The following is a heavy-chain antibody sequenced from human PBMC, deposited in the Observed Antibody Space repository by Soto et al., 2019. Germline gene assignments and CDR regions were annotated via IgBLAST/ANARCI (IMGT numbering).Heavy chain of an antibody. D-gene: IGHD2-15*01. V-gene: IGHV4-30-4*01. CDR2: IYYSGST. CDR1: GGSISSGDYY. Sequence: SETLSLTCTVSGGSISSGDYYWSWIRQPPGKGLEWIGYIYYSGSTYYNPSLKSRVTISVDTSKNQFSQKLSSVTAAAEAVYYSARGRRGCSGGSCYWFDPWGQGTLVTVSS. J-gene: IGHJ5*02. CDR3: ARGRRGCSGGSCYWFDP.